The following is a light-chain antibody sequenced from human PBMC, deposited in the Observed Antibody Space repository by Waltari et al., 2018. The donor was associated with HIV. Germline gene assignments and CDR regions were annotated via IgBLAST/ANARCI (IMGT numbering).Light chain of an antibody. CDR3: SSDTSSRTVV. Sequence: QSALTQPPSVSGSPGQSITLSCTGTSSDVGHYNYVSWYQHHPGKAPKLIIFDVNNRPSVASSRFSGSKSDTTASLTIAGLQAEDEADYYCSSDTSSRTVVFGGGTKLTVL. J-gene: IGLJ2*01. CDR2: DVN. V-gene: IGLV2-14*03. CDR1: SSDVGHYNY.